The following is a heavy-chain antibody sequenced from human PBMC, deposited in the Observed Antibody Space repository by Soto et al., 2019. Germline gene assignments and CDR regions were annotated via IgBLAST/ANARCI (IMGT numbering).Heavy chain of an antibody. CDR2: IKASGSN. CDR1: GGSITRNDHY. Sequence: QLQLQESGPGLVRPSETLSLICTVSGGSITRNDHYWGWIRQSPGKGLEWIGDIKASGSNKQNLSLKSRVSRSVETSKNQFSLKMNSVTAADTAVYYCARLGSSGWDQGSYFDYWGQGAVVTVSS. D-gene: IGHD6-19*01. CDR3: ARLGSSGWDQGSYFDY. J-gene: IGHJ4*02. V-gene: IGHV4-39*01.